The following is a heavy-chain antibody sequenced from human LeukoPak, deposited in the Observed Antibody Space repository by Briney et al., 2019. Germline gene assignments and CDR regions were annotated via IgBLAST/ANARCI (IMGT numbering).Heavy chain of an antibody. CDR1: GGSFSGYY. D-gene: IGHD1-1*01. V-gene: IGHV4-34*01. J-gene: IGHJ4*02. Sequence: PSETLSLTCAVYGGSFSGYYWSWIRQPPGKGPEWIGEINHSGSTNYNPSLKSRVTISVDTSKNQFSLKLSSVTAADTAVYYCARTRGWYNPFAYWGQGTLVTVSS. CDR3: ARTRGWYNPFAY. CDR2: INHSGST.